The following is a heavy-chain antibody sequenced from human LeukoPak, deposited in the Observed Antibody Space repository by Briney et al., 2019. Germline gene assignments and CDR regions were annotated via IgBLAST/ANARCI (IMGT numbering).Heavy chain of an antibody. CDR2: ISSSSSYI. Sequence: GGSPRLSCAASGFTFSSYAMSWVRQAPGKGLEWVSSISSSSSYIYYADSVKGRFTISRDNAKNSLYLQMNSLRAEDTAVYYCARENGGGYRDYWGQGTLVTVSS. J-gene: IGHJ4*02. V-gene: IGHV3-21*01. CDR3: ARENGGGYRDY. CDR1: GFTFSSYA. D-gene: IGHD1-26*01.